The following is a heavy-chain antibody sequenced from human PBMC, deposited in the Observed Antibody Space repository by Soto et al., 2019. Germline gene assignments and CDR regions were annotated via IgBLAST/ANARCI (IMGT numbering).Heavy chain of an antibody. CDR3: VKGQVWNKRGLDY. Sequence: GGPRLSCAASGFTFTNYAMSWVRQAPGKGLEWISAISGNGGTTYFADSMEGRFSVSRDNSKDTLYLQMDSLRAEDTAMYYCVKGQVWNKRGLDYWGRGTLVTVSS. CDR2: ISGNGGTT. CDR1: GFTFTNYA. V-gene: IGHV3-23*01. D-gene: IGHD1-1*01. J-gene: IGHJ4*02.